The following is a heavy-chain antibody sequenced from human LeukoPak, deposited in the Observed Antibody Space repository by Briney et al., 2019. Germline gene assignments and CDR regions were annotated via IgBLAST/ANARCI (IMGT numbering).Heavy chain of an antibody. CDR1: GGTSNSHA. CDR3: ATTNDGGGYQWGNFFDF. D-gene: IGHD3-22*01. Sequence: ASVKVSCKASGGTSNSHAISWVRQAPGQGLEWMGRIIPNLGTTNRAQNFQDRVTLTADKSTNTAYMELTSLTSDDTAVYYCATTNDGGGYQWGNFFDFWGQGTLVTVSS. J-gene: IGHJ4*02. CDR2: IIPNLGTT. V-gene: IGHV1-69*04.